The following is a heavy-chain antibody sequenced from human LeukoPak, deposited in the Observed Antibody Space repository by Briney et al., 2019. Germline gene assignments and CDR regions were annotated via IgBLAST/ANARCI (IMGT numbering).Heavy chain of an antibody. V-gene: IGHV6-1*01. D-gene: IGHD4-17*01. Sequence: SQTLSLTCALSGDSVSSNSAAWNWIRQSPSRGLEWLGRTYYRSKWYNDYAVSVKSRITINPDTSKNQFSLQLNSVTPEDTAVYYCARDDGDPVYYYYGMDVWGQGTTVTVSS. CDR1: GDSVSSNSAA. CDR2: TYYRSKWYN. CDR3: ARDDGDPVYYYYGMDV. J-gene: IGHJ6*02.